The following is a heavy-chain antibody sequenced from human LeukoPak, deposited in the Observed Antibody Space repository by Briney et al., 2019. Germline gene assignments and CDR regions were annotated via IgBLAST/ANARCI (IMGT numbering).Heavy chain of an antibody. J-gene: IGHJ4*02. V-gene: IGHV3-33*01. Sequence: GGSLRLSCAASGFTFSSYGMHWVRQAPGKGLERVAVIWYDGSNKYYADSVKGRFTISRDNSKNTLYLQMNSLRAEDTAVYYCARDPFGLYSSSRTDYWGQGTLVTVSS. CDR2: IWYDGSNK. D-gene: IGHD6-13*01. CDR3: ARDPFGLYSSSRTDY. CDR1: GFTFSSYG.